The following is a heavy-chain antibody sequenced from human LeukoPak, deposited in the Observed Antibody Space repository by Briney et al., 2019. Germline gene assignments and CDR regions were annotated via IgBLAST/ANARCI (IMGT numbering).Heavy chain of an antibody. V-gene: IGHV4-59*01. J-gene: IGHJ2*01. D-gene: IGHD2-21*02. CDR1: GGSISRYY. Sequence: SETLSLTCTVSGGSISRYYWSWTRQPPGKVLEWIGYIYYFGSTNYNPSLKSRVTISVDTSKNQFSLKLSSVTAADTAVYYCARVANCGGDCLQWYFDLWGRGTLVTVSS. CDR3: ARVANCGGDCLQWYFDL. CDR2: IYYFGST.